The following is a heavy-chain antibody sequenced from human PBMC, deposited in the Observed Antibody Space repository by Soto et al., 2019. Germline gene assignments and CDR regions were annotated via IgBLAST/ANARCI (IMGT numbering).Heavy chain of an antibody. CDR3: AKVVALTRYDAFDV. CDR2: ISGSGLNI. CDR1: GFTFSTYA. Sequence: EVQLLESGGGWVQPGGSLRLSCAASGFTFSTYAMSWVRQAPGKGLEWVSAISGSGLNIYYADSVKGRFTISRDNSKNTLYLQMHSLRAEDTAVYYCAKVVALTRYDAFDVWGQGTMVTVSS. V-gene: IGHV3-23*01. J-gene: IGHJ3*01. D-gene: IGHD3-10*01.